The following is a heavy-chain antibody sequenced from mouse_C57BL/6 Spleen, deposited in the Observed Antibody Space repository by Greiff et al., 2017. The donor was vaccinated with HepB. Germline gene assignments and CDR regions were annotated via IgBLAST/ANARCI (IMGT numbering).Heavy chain of an antibody. J-gene: IGHJ4*01. Sequence: EVQLQESGGGLVQPGGSLKLSCAASGFTFSDYYMYWVRQTPEKRLEWVAYISNGGGSTYYPDTVKGRFTISRDNAKNTLYLQMSRLKSEDTAMYYCARLDGYPLYAMDYWGQGTSVTVSS. V-gene: IGHV5-12*01. CDR2: ISNGGGST. CDR1: GFTFSDYY. D-gene: IGHD2-3*01. CDR3: ARLDGYPLYAMDY.